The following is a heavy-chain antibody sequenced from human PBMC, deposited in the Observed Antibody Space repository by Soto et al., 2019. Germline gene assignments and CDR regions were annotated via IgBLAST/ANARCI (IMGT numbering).Heavy chain of an antibody. Sequence: SETQSLTCTVSGCTIRSSDWWSWVRQPPGKGLEWIGEIYHSGSTNYNPSLKSRVTISVDKSKNQFSLKLGSVPAADTAVYYCARGSFWSGYYWDYGMDVWGQGTTVTVSS. CDR3: ARGSFWSGYYWDYGMDV. CDR2: IYHSGST. D-gene: IGHD3-3*01. V-gene: IGHV4-4*02. CDR1: GCTIRSSDW. J-gene: IGHJ6*02.